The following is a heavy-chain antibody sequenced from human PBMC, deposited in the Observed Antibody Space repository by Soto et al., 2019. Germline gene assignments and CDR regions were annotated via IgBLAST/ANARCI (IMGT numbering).Heavy chain of an antibody. J-gene: IGHJ6*03. CDR1: LFTFSSYW. CDR3: ARDTEGSYDFWSGPTPSMDV. CDR2: INSDGSST. Sequence: SLRLSCSASLFTFSSYWMHWVLHSPFKLLVFVSRINSDGSSTSYADSVKGRFTIPRDNAKNTLYLQMNSLRAEDTAVYYCARDTEGSYDFWSGPTPSMDVWGKGTTVTVSS. D-gene: IGHD3-3*01. V-gene: IGHV3-74*01.